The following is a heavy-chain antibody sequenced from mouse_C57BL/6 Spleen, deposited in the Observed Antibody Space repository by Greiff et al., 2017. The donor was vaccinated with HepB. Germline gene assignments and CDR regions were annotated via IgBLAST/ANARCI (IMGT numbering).Heavy chain of an antibody. Sequence: DVMLVESGGGLVKPGGSLKLSCAASGFTFSDYGMHWVRQAPEKGLEWVAYISSGSSTIYYADTVKGRFTISRDNAKNTLFLQMTSLRSEDTAMYYCARRDSNLYYYAMDYRGQGTSVTVSS. J-gene: IGHJ4*01. CDR3: ARRDSNLYYYAMDY. V-gene: IGHV5-17*01. D-gene: IGHD2-5*01. CDR1: GFTFSDYG. CDR2: ISSGSSTI.